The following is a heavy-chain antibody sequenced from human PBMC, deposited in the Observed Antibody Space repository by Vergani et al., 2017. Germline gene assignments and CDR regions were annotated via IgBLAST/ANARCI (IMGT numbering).Heavy chain of an antibody. CDR1: GGSVSSGSYY. D-gene: IGHD4-23*01. V-gene: IGHV4-61*10. CDR3: AGGNWGIDY. CDR2: IYYSGST. J-gene: IGHJ4*02. Sequence: QVQLQESGPGLVKPSETLSLTCTVSGGSVSSGSYYWSWIRQPAGKGLEWIGYIYYSGSTNYNPSLKSRVTISVDTSKNQFSLKLSSVTAADTAVYYCAGGNWGIDYWGQGTLVNVSS.